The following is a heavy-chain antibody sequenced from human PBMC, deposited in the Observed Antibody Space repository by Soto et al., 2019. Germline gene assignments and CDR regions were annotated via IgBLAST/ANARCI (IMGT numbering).Heavy chain of an antibody. D-gene: IGHD4-4*01. Sequence: ASVKVSCKASGGTFSSYAISWVRQAPGQGLEWMGGIIPIFGTANYAQKFQGRVTITADKSTSTAYMELSSLRSEDTAVYYCARGGGVTPYYYYGMDVWGQGTKVTVSS. J-gene: IGHJ6*02. CDR3: ARGGGVTPYYYYGMDV. V-gene: IGHV1-69*06. CDR1: GGTFSSYA. CDR2: IIPIFGTA.